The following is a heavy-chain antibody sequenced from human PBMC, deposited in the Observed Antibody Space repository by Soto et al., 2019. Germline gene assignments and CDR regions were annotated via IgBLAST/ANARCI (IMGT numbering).Heavy chain of an antibody. D-gene: IGHD5-12*01. J-gene: IGHJ6*02. V-gene: IGHV1-69*06. CDR2: IIPIFGTA. CDR1: GGTFSSYA. Sequence: EASVKVSCKASGGTFSSYAISWVRQAPGQGLEWMGGIIPIFGTANYAQKFQGRVTITADKSTSTAYMELSSLRSEDTAVYYCCYVEMATPFYYYGMDVWGQGTTVTVSS. CDR3: CYVEMATPFYYYGMDV.